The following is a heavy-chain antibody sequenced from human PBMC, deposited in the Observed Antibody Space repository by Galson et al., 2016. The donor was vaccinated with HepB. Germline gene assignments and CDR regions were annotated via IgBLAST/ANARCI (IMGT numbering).Heavy chain of an antibody. Sequence: SLRLSCAASGFTFSSYGMHWVRQAPGKGLEWVAVILYDGSNKYYADSVKGRFTISRDNSKNTLYLQMNSLRAEGTAVYYCAKDSYRLFIMSLVDVWGQGTTVTVSS. J-gene: IGHJ6*02. CDR1: GFTFSSYG. V-gene: IGHV3-30*18. D-gene: IGHD3-9*01. CDR3: AKDSYRLFIMSLVDV. CDR2: ILYDGSNK.